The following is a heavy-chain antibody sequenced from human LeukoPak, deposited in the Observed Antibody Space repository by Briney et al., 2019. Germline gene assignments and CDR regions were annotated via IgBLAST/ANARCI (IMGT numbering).Heavy chain of an antibody. CDR2: ISGSSDYM. V-gene: IGHV3-21*01. D-gene: IGHD1-14*01. CDR1: GFTFSTST. Sequence: GGSLRLSCAASGFTFSTSTMNWVRQAPGKGLEWVSSISGSSDYMYYADSVKGRFTISRDNAKNSLYLQMNSLRAEDTAVYYCVRIPNNAGFPNWFDPWGQGTLVTVSS. CDR3: VRIPNNAGFPNWFDP. J-gene: IGHJ5*02.